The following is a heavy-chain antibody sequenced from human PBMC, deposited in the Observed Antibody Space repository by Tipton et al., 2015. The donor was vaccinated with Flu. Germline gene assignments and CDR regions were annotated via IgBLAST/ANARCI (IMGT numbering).Heavy chain of an antibody. CDR2: ISYDGTDA. V-gene: IGHV3-30*04. J-gene: IGHJ5*02. CDR3: ARDRGYHCFEP. D-gene: IGHD2-15*01. Sequence: QLVQSGGGVVHPGRSLRLSCAASGFIFSDYAMHWVRQVPGKGLEWMALISYDGTDADYADSVKGRFTISRDNTRNSLFLQMTSLRAEDTAVYYCARDRGYHCFEPWGQGTLVTVSS. CDR1: GFIFSDYA.